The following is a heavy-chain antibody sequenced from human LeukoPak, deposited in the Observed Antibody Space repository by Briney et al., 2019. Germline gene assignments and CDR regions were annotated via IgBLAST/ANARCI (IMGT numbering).Heavy chain of an antibody. CDR3: ARDPDSRYCSGGSCYSSWFDP. V-gene: IGHV1-2*02. Sequence: ASVKVSCKASGYMFTTYYMHWVRQAPGQELEWMGWINPNSGGTNYAQKFQGRVTMTRDTSISTAYMELSRLRSDDTAVYYCARDPDSRYCSGGSCYSSWFDPWGQGTLVTVSS. D-gene: IGHD2-15*01. CDR2: INPNSGGT. J-gene: IGHJ5*02. CDR1: GYMFTTYY.